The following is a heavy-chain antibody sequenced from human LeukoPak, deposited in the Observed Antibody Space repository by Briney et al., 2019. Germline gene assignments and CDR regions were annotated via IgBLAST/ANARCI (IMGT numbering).Heavy chain of an antibody. D-gene: IGHD5-18*01. CDR1: GGTFSSYA. J-gene: IGHJ4*02. CDR2: IIPIFGTA. Sequence: SVKVSCKASGGTFSSYAISWVRQATGQGLEWMGGIIPIFGTANYAQKFQGRVTITADESTSTAYMELSSLRSEDTAVYYCARSVRTAMDYFDYWGQGTLVTVSS. V-gene: IGHV1-69*13. CDR3: ARSVRTAMDYFDY.